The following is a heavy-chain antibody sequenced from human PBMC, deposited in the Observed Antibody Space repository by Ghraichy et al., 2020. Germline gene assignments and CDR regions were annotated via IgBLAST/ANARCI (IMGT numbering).Heavy chain of an antibody. D-gene: IGHD3-22*01. CDR3: ARDQGTREYYYDSSGYYYYYGMDV. CDR2: IYTSGST. Sequence: SETLSLTCTVSGGSISSYYWSWIRQPAGKGLEWIGRIYTSGSTNYNPSLKSRVTISVDTSKNQFSLKLSSVTAADTAVYYCARDQGTREYYYDSSGYYYYYGMDVWGQGTTVTVSS. CDR1: GGSISSYY. J-gene: IGHJ6*02. V-gene: IGHV4-4*07.